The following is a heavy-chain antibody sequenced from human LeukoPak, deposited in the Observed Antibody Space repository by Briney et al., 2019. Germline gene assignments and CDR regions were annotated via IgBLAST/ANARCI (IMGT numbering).Heavy chain of an antibody. CDR1: GYTFTSYA. V-gene: IGHV1-3*01. Sequence: ASVKVSCQASGYTFTSYAMHWVRQAPGQRLEWMGWINAGNGNTKYSQKFQGRVTITRDTSASTAYMELSSLRSEDTAEYYCARGYYYDSSGYYYPPLNYWGQGTLVTVSS. CDR2: INAGNGNT. CDR3: ARGYYYDSSGYYYPPLNY. J-gene: IGHJ4*02. D-gene: IGHD3-22*01.